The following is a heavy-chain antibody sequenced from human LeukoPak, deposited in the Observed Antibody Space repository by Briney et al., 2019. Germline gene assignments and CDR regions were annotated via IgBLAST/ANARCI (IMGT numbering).Heavy chain of an antibody. D-gene: IGHD2-2*02. Sequence: GGSLRLSCAASGFTVSSNYMSWVRQAPGKGLEWVSVIYSGGSTYYADSVKGRFTISRDHSKNTLYLQMNSLRAEDTAVYYCARVVPAAILFYYYYMDVWGKGTTVTVSS. CDR3: ARVVPAAILFYYYYMDV. CDR2: IYSGGST. J-gene: IGHJ6*03. V-gene: IGHV3-66*02. CDR1: GFTVSSNY.